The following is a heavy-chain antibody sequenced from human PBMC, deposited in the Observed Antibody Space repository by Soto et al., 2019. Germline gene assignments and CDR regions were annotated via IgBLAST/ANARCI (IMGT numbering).Heavy chain of an antibody. J-gene: IGHJ6*02. CDR1: GFIFDSDW. Sequence: GESLKISCAASGFIFDSDWMHWVRQAPGKGLVWVSRINSDGSSTSYADSVKGRFTISRDNAKNTLYLQMNSLRAEDTAVYYCARPCIAVAGTFGMDVWGQGTTVTVSS. CDR3: ARPCIAVAGTFGMDV. D-gene: IGHD6-19*01. V-gene: IGHV3-74*01. CDR2: INSDGSST.